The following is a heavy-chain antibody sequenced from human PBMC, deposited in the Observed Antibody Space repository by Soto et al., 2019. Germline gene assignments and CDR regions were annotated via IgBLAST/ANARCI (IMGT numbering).Heavy chain of an antibody. V-gene: IGHV1-18*01. D-gene: IGHD3-22*01. J-gene: IGHJ5*02. CDR1: GYTFSIYC. CDR2: ISAYNGNT. Sequence: SVIVSGKASGYTFSIYCITWLRQAPVQGLEGMVWISAYNGNTNYAQKLQGRGTVSTDTSKTTAFMDLTRLRFDDTAVYYCASDGGRGGSGSYYATWFEHWRE. CDR3: ASDGGRGGSGSYYATWFEH.